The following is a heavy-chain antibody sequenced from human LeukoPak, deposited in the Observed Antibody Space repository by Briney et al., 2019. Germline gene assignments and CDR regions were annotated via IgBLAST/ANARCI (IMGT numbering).Heavy chain of an antibody. CDR1: GYTFTGYY. J-gene: IGHJ4*02. D-gene: IGHD6-19*01. V-gene: IGHV1-2*02. Sequence: ASVKVSCKASGYTFTGYYMHWVRQAPGQGLEWMGWINPNSGGTNYAQKFQGRVTMTRDTSISTAYMELSRLRSDDTAVYYCARDRSSGWYGLTGYWGQGTLVTVSS. CDR3: ARDRSSGWYGLTGY. CDR2: INPNSGGT.